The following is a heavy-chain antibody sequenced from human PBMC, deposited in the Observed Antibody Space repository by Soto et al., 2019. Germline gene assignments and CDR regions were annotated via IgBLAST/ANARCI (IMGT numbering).Heavy chain of an antibody. D-gene: IGHD6-19*01. Sequence: PGGSLRLSCAASGFTFSSYWMHWVRQAPGKGLVWVSRINSDGSSTSYADSVKGRFTISRDNAKNTLYLQMNSLRAEDTAVYYCARNDGSGRPYYYYGMDVWGQGTTVTVSS. J-gene: IGHJ6*02. CDR2: INSDGSST. V-gene: IGHV3-74*01. CDR3: ARNDGSGRPYYYYGMDV. CDR1: GFTFSSYW.